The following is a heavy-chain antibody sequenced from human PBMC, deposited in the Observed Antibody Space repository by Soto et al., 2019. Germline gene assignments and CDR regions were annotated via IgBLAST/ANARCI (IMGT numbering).Heavy chain of an antibody. J-gene: IGHJ4*02. V-gene: IGHV4-38-2*01. D-gene: IGHD3-10*01. Sequence: SETLSLTCAVSGYSINSDYYWGWIRQPPGKGLEWIGSVDHSGRTYYSPSLRSRHTIFIDTSKNQFSLRLTSVTAADTAMYFCAKKGYYPSGKINLFDSWGPGTLVTVSS. CDR1: GYSINSDYY. CDR2: VDHSGRT. CDR3: AKKGYYPSGKINLFDS.